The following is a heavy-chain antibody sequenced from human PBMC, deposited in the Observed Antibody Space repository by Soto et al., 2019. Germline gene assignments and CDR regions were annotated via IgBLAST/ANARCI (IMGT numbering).Heavy chain of an antibody. J-gene: IGHJ6*02. V-gene: IGHV1-69*01. CDR2: IIPIFGTA. CDR3: ATHCSSTSCYTADYYYGMDV. Sequence: QVQLVQSGAEVKKPGSSVKVSCKASGGTFSSYAISWVRQAPGQGLEWMGGIIPIFGTANYAQKFQGRVTITADESTSTAYMELSSLRSEDTAVYYCATHCSSTSCYTADYYYGMDVWGQGTTVTVSS. CDR1: GGTFSSYA. D-gene: IGHD2-2*02.